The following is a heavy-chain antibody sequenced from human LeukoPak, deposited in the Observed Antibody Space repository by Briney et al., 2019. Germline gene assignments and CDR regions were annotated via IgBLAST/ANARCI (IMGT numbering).Heavy chain of an antibody. CDR2: IYHSGST. CDR1: GYSISSGYY. J-gene: IGHJ3*02. CDR3: ARDWAARDAFDS. Sequence: SETLSLTCTVSGYSISSGYYRGWLRPPPGKGLEWIGSIYHSGSTYYTPSLKSRVTISVDTSKNQFSLKLSSVTAADTAVYYCARDWAARDAFDSWGQARMVTVSS. V-gene: IGHV4-38-2*02. D-gene: IGHD2-15*01.